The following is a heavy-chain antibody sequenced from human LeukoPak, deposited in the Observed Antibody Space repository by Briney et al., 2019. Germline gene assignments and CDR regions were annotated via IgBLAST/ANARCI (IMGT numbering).Heavy chain of an antibody. CDR2: INTNTGNP. Sequence: ASVKVSCKASGYTFTSYAMNWVRQAPGLGLEWMGWINTNTGNPTYAQGFTGRFVFSLDTSVSTAYLQISSLKAEDTAVYYCARGYSSSWYVGPAGYWGQGTLVTVSS. CDR1: GYTFTSYA. J-gene: IGHJ4*02. D-gene: IGHD6-13*01. V-gene: IGHV7-4-1*02. CDR3: ARGYSSSWYVGPAGY.